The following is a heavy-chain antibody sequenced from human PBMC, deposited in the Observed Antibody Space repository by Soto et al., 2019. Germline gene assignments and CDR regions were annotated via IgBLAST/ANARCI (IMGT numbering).Heavy chain of an antibody. J-gene: IGHJ6*02. CDR3: ARSGITGTTVGPRLYYYYGMDV. D-gene: IGHD1-7*01. V-gene: IGHV3-33*01. CDR2: IWYDGSNK. Sequence: QVQLVESGGGVVQPGRSLRLSCAASGFTFSSYGMHWVRQAPGKGLEWVAVIWYDGSNKYYADSVKGRFTISRDNSKNTLYLQMNSLRAEDTAVYYCARSGITGTTVGPRLYYYYGMDVWGQGTTVTVSS. CDR1: GFTFSSYG.